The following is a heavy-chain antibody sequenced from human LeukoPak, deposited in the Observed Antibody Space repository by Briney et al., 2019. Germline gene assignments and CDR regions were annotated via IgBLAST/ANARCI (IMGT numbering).Heavy chain of an antibody. CDR3: ARAGSNWNYVY. Sequence: PGGSLRLSCVASGFTFTDHPMNWVRQAPGKGLEWISYIGGDGIAFYADSVKGRFTISRDNTKNSVSLQMNSLIVEDTAVYYCARAGSNWNYVYWGQGTLVTVSS. D-gene: IGHD1-7*01. CDR2: IGGDGIA. J-gene: IGHJ4*02. V-gene: IGHV3-69-1*01. CDR1: GFTFTDHP.